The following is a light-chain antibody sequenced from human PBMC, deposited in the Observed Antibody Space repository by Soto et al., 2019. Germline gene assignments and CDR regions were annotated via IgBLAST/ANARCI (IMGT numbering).Light chain of an antibody. Sequence: QSALAQPASVSGSPGQSITISCTGTSTDVGAYNYVAWYQHHPGKAPKLIIYEVTNRPSGVSYRFSASKSGNTASLTISGLHSEDEADYYCISYTGKSASYVFGTGTKLTDL. J-gene: IGLJ1*01. CDR1: STDVGAYNY. CDR3: ISYTGKSASYV. V-gene: IGLV2-14*01. CDR2: EVT.